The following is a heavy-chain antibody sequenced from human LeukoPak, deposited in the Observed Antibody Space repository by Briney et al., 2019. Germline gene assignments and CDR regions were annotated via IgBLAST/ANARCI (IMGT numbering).Heavy chain of an antibody. D-gene: IGHD1-7*01. V-gene: IGHV3-7*01. CDR3: ARAGSFWHYVY. Sequence: SGGSLRLSCAASGFTFSSYAMSWVRQTPGKGLEWVANIKQGGSEKYYVDSVKGRFTISRDNAKNSLSLQMNSLRVEDTAVYYCARAGSFWHYVYWGQGTLVTVSS. J-gene: IGHJ4*02. CDR1: GFTFSSYA. CDR2: IKQGGSEK.